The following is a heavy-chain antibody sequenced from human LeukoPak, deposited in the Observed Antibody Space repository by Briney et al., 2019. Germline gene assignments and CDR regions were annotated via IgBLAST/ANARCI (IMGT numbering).Heavy chain of an antibody. CDR2: MNPNSGNT. J-gene: IGHJ6*02. D-gene: IGHD6-13*01. Sequence: GASVEVSCKASGYTFTSYDINWVRQATGQGLEWMGWMNPNSGNTGYAQKFQGRVTMTRNTSISTAYMELSSLRSEDTAVYYCARGTGSSSWYNYYYYGMDVWGQGTTVTVSS. CDR3: ARGTGSSSWYNYYYYGMDV. CDR1: GYTFTSYD. V-gene: IGHV1-8*01.